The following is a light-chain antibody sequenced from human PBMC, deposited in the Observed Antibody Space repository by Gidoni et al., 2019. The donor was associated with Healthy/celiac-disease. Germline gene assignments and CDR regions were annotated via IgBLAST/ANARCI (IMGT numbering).Light chain of an antibody. Sequence: DIHMTQSPSTLSASVGDRVTITCRASQSLSSWLAWYQQKPGKAPKLLIYKASSLESGVPSRCSGSGAGTEFTITISSLQPDDFTTYYCQQYNSYSRLTFGGGTKVEIK. CDR1: QSLSSW. J-gene: IGKJ4*01. CDR2: KAS. V-gene: IGKV1-5*03. CDR3: QQYNSYSRLT.